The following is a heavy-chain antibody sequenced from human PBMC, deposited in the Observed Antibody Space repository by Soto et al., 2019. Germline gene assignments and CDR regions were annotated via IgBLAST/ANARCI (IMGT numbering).Heavy chain of an antibody. CDR2: ISYDGSNK. V-gene: IGHV3-30-3*01. D-gene: IGHD3-3*01. J-gene: IGHJ4*02. CDR3: ARAKYYDFWSGTIAAAAEFDY. Sequence: GGSLRLSCAASGFTFSSYAMHWVRQAPGKGLEWVAVISYDGSNKYYADSVKGRFTISRDNSKNTLYLQMNSLRAEDTAVYYCARAKYYDFWSGTIAAAAEFDYWGQGTLVTVSS. CDR1: GFTFSSYA.